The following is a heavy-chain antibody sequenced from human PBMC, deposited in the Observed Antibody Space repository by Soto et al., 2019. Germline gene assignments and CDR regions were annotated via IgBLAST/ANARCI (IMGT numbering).Heavy chain of an antibody. V-gene: IGHV4-34*01. CDR3: ARARASSPLLGVGTPIDY. CDR1: GGSFSGYY. D-gene: IGHD6-13*01. Sequence: PSETLSLTCAIYGGSFSGYYWSWIRQPPGKGLEWIGEIHHGGSTNYNPSLKSRVTISADTSKNQFSLKLTSVTAADTAVYYCARARASSPLLGVGTPIDYWGQGTLVTVSS. J-gene: IGHJ4*02. CDR2: IHHGGST.